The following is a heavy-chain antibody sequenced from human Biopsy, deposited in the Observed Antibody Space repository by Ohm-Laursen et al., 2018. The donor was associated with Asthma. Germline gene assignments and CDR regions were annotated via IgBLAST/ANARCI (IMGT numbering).Heavy chain of an antibody. CDR1: GAAISRGGYY. CDR2: IYTDGST. J-gene: IGHJ3*01. V-gene: IGHV4-31*03. D-gene: IGHD1-14*01. Sequence: TLSLTCSVSGAAISRGGYYWSWIRQPPGKGLEWIGYIYTDGSTDYNPSLKSRLSMSVDTSMNQFSLKLTSVTAAGTAVYFCARDAGSARSSGLDAFDFWGHGTMVTVSS. CDR3: ARDAGSARSSGLDAFDF.